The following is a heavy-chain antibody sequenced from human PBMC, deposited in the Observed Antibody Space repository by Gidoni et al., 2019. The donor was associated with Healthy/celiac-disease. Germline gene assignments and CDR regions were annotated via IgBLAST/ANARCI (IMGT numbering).Heavy chain of an antibody. V-gene: IGHV2-70*01. CDR2: IDWDDDK. CDR3: ARHRAHYYDSSGYQGSWFDP. D-gene: IGHD3-22*01. CDR1: GFSPSTSGLC. J-gene: IGHJ5*02. Sequence: QVTLRESGPALVKPTQTLTLTCTFSGFSPSTSGLCVSWIRQPPGKALEWLALIDWDDDKYYSTSLKTRLTISKDTSKNQVVLTMTNMDPVDTATYYCARHRAHYYDSSGYQGSWFDPWGQGTLVTVSS.